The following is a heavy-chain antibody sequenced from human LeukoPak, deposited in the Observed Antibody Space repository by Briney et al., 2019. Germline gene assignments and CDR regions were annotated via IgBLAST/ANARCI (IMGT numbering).Heavy chain of an antibody. V-gene: IGHV4-34*01. D-gene: IGHD3-3*01. CDR3: ARDFSYYDFWSGYYDAGSNWFDP. CDR2: INHSGST. CDR1: GGSFSGYY. Sequence: SETLSLTCAVYGGSFSGYYWSWIRQPPGKGLEWIGEINHSGSTNYNPSLKSRVTMSVDTSKNQFSLKLSSVTAADTAAYYCARDFSYYDFWSGYYDAGSNWFDPWGQGTLVTVSS. J-gene: IGHJ5*02.